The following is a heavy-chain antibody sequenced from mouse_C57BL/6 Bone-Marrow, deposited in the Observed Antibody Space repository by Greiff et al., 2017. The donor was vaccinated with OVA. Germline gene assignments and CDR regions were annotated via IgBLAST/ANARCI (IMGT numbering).Heavy chain of an antibody. D-gene: IGHD2-2*01. CDR1: GFTFSSYA. CDR3: ARDGRLRRGSWFAY. V-gene: IGHV5-4*01. CDR2: ISDGGSYT. J-gene: IGHJ3*01. Sequence: EVQLVESGGGLVKPGGSLKLSCAASGFTFSSYAMSWVRQTPEKRLEWVATISDGGSYTYYPDNVKGRFTISRDNAKNTLYLHMSHLKSEDTAMYYCARDGRLRRGSWFAYWGQGTLVTVSA.